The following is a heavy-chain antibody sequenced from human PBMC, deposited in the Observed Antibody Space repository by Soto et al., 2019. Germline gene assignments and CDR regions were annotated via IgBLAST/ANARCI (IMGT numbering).Heavy chain of an antibody. CDR1: GDSMSSSDYY. D-gene: IGHD6-19*01. J-gene: IGHJ4*02. V-gene: IGHV4-39*01. Sequence: SETLSLTCAVSGDSMSSSDYYWGWIRQPPGKGLEWIGSIYYSGSTYYNPSLQSRVAISVDTSKNQFSLKLKSVTAADTAIYYCARRTVNIRTFYSGLKTHCSDFWGQGAPVTVSS. CDR2: IYYSGST. CDR3: ARRTVNIRTFYSGLKTHCSDF.